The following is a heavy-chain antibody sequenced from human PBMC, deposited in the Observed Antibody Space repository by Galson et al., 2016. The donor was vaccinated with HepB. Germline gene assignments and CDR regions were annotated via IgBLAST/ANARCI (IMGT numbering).Heavy chain of an antibody. CDR2: IYPGDSDT. D-gene: IGHD1-26*01. V-gene: IGHV5-51*01. Sequence: QSGAEVKKPGESLKISCKGSGYSFTSYWIGWVRQMPGKDLEWMGIIYPGDSDTKYSQSFQGQVTISVDRSLRAAYVQWSSLRASDTAMYYCARGYGGTYYYPSGDAFDIWGQGTMVTVSS. J-gene: IGHJ3*02. CDR3: ARGYGGTYYYPSGDAFDI. CDR1: GYSFTSYW.